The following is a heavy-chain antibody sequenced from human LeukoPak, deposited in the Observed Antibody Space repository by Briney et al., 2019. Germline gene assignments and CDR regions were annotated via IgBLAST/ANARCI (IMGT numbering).Heavy chain of an antibody. CDR1: GGSISSSSYY. CDR3: ARQGRGYDSSGLGDY. Sequence: PSETLSLTCTVSGGSISSSSYYWGWIRQPPGKGLEWIGSIYYSGSTYYNPSLKSRVTISVDTSKNQFSLKLSSVTAADTAVYYCARQGRGYDSSGLGDYWGQGTLVTVSS. V-gene: IGHV4-39*01. J-gene: IGHJ4*02. D-gene: IGHD3-22*01. CDR2: IYYSGST.